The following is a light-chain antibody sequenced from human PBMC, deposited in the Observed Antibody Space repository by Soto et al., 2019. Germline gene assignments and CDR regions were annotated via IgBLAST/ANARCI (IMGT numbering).Light chain of an antibody. CDR3: QQYGSSRT. CDR1: QSISSY. CDR2: GAS. J-gene: IGKJ1*01. V-gene: IGKV1-39*01. Sequence: IQMTQSPSSLSGSVGDRVTITCRASQSISSYLNWFQQKSGKALKLLIYGASTLQSGVPSRFSGSGSETDFTLTISRLEPEDFAVYYCQQYGSSRTFGQGTKVDIK.